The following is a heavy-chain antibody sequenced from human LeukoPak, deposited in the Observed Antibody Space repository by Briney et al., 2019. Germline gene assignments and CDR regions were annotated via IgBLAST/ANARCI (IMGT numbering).Heavy chain of an antibody. CDR2: IKTDGSEK. CDR1: GGSVSSNSYY. J-gene: IGHJ1*01. V-gene: IGHV3-7*02. Sequence: ETLSLTCTVSGGSVSSNSYYWSWVRQAPGRGLEWVATIKTDGSEKYYVDSVKGRFTISRDNARNSLYLHMSSLRVEDTAIYYCTRGENYFRRWGQGALVTVSS. D-gene: IGHD3-10*01. CDR3: TRGENYFRR.